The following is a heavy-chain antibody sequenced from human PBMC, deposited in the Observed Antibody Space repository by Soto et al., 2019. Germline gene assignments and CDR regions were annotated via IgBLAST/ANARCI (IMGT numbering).Heavy chain of an antibody. V-gene: IGHV3-30-3*01. Sequence: QVPLVESGGGVVQPGRSLRLSCAASGFTFSSYAMHWVRQAPGKGLEWVAVISYDGSNKYYADSVKGRFTISRDNXKXXLYLQMNSLRAEDTAVYYCARDLSLWFGELGGFGYWGQGTLVTVSS. CDR1: GFTFSSYA. CDR2: ISYDGSNK. D-gene: IGHD3-10*01. CDR3: ARDLSLWFGELGGFGY. J-gene: IGHJ4*02.